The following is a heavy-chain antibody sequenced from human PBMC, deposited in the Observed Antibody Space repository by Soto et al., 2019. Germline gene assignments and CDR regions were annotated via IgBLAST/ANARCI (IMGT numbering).Heavy chain of an antibody. Sequence: ASVKVSCKASGYTFTSYGISWVRQAPGQGLEWMGFISAYNGNTNYAQKLQGRVTMTTDTSTSTAYMELRSLRSDDTPVYYCARVCARRFGELSYYYYYYMDVWGKGTTVTVSS. D-gene: IGHD3-10*01. V-gene: IGHV1-18*01. CDR2: ISAYNGNT. CDR1: GYTFTSYG. J-gene: IGHJ6*03. CDR3: ARVCARRFGELSYYYYYYMDV.